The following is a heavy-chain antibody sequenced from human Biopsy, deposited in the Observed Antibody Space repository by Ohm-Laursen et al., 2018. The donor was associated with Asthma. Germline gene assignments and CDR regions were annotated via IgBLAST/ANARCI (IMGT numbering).Heavy chain of an antibody. CDR2: MSYDGSIK. CDR3: ARGLDYSGRSGFDY. J-gene: IGHJ4*02. CDR1: GFTFSSYG. Sequence: SLRLSCSASGFTFSSYGMDWVRQAPGKGLEWVALMSYDGSIKDYADSVKGRFTIPRDNSKNTLYLHMNSLRVEDTAVYYCARGLDYSGRSGFDYWGQGTLVTVSS. V-gene: IGHV3-33*05. D-gene: IGHD3-10*01.